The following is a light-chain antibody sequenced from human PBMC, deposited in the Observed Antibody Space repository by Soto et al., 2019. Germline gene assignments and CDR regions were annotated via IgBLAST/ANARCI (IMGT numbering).Light chain of an antibody. J-gene: IGLJ2*01. V-gene: IGLV2-8*01. CDR1: RDDVGGYNY. CDR2: EVN. CDR3: NSYVTSNVVI. Sequence: QSALTQPPSASGSPGQSVTISCTGTRDDVGGYNYVSWYQQHPGKAPKIMIYEVNKRPSGVPARFSGSKSGNTASLTVSGLQAEYEAVYYCNSYVTSNVVIFGGGTKVTVL.